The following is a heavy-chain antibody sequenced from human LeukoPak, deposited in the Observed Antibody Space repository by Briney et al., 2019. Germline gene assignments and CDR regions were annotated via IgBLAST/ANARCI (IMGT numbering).Heavy chain of an antibody. CDR2: IAVDGATR. D-gene: IGHD3-9*01. V-gene: IGHV3-30*18. J-gene: IGHJ4*02. CDR1: GFTFSNYG. CDR3: AKAWAAYYDILTGYSYFDY. Sequence: PGRSLRLSCTVSGFTFSNYGLHWVRQAPGKGLEWVAVIAVDGATRYYADSVKGRFTISRDNPKNTLYLQMNSLRAEDTAVYYCAKAWAAYYDILTGYSYFDYWGQGTLVTVSS.